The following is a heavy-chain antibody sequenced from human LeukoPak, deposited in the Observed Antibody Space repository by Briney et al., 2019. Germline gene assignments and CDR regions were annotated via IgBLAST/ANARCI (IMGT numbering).Heavy chain of an antibody. CDR1: GFTFSSYG. J-gene: IGHJ6*03. D-gene: IGHD3-10*01. Sequence: GGSLRLSCAASGFTFSSYGMHWVRQAPGKGLEWVAFIRYDGSNKYYADSVKGRFTISRDNSKNTLYLQMNSLRAEDTAVYYCAKDGSGLLWFGELLDYYYMDVWGKGTTVTISS. V-gene: IGHV3-30*02. CDR3: AKDGSGLLWFGELLDYYYMDV. CDR2: IRYDGSNK.